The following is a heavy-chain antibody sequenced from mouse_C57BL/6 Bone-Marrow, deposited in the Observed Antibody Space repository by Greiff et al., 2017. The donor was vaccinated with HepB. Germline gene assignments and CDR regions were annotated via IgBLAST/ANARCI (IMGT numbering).Heavy chain of an antibody. V-gene: IGHV1-26*01. Sequence: EVQLQQSGPELVKPGASVKISCKASGYTFTDYYMNWVKQSHGKSLEWIGDINPNNGGTSYNQKFKGKATLTVDKSSSTAYMELRSLTSEDSAVYYCARSRYSNYLFAYWGQGTLVTVSA. CDR2: INPNNGGT. CDR3: ARSRYSNYLFAY. D-gene: IGHD2-5*01. CDR1: GYTFTDYY. J-gene: IGHJ3*01.